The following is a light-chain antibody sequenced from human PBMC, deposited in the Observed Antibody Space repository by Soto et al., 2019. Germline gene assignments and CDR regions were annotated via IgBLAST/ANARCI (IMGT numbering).Light chain of an antibody. CDR2: AAS. J-gene: IGKJ4*01. CDR1: QGIYSY. CDR3: QQLKSYPLT. V-gene: IGKV1-9*01. Sequence: DIQLTQSPSFLSASVGDRVTITCRASQGIYSYLAWYQQQPGKAPKLLIYAASTLQSGVPSRFSGSGSGTEFAFTISSLQPEDFATYYCQQLKSYPLTFGGGTKVEIK.